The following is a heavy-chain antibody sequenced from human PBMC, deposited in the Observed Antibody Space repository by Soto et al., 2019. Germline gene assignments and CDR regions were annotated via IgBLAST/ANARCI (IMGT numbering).Heavy chain of an antibody. Sequence: PSETLSLTCVLSGDSVSSNSAAWNWIRQSPSRGLEWLARTYYTSKWYNDYAVSVKSRITINADTSKNQFSLQLNSVTPEDTAVYYCARVSIIGSYSHFDYWGQGTLVTVSS. CDR1: GDSVSSNSAA. D-gene: IGHD1-26*01. CDR3: ARVSIIGSYSHFDY. J-gene: IGHJ4*01. CDR2: TYYTSKWYN. V-gene: IGHV6-1*01.